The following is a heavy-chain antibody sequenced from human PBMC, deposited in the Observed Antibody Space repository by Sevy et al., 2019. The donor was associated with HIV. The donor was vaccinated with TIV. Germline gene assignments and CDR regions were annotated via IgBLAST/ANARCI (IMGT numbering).Heavy chain of an antibody. D-gene: IGHD5-18*01. V-gene: IGHV3-21*06. CDR3: ARGGYTAMGDFDY. CDR2: ISSGGTDM. Sequence: GGSLRLSCAPSGFIFSSYTMNWVRQAPGKGLEWVSSISSGGTDMYYADSVKGRFTISRDNAKNSLSLEMNSLRAEDTALYYCARGGYTAMGDFDYWGQGTLVTVSS. CDR1: GFIFSSYT. J-gene: IGHJ4*02.